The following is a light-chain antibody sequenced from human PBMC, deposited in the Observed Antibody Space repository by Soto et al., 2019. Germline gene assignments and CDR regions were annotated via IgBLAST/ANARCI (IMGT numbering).Light chain of an antibody. CDR3: GTWDTSLGAWV. CDR2: GNF. J-gene: IGLJ3*02. V-gene: IGLV1-51*01. Sequence: QSVLTQAPSQSAPPGQTVTISCSGTNSNIGSNYVSWYQQVPGTAPKLLISGNFNRRSGVPDRFSASKSGATAILDITGLQAGDEATYYCGTWDTSLGAWVFGGGTQLTVL. CDR1: NSNIGSNY.